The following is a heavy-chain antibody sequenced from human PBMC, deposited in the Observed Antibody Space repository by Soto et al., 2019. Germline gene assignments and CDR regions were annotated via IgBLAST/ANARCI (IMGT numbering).Heavy chain of an antibody. CDR1: GFTFSVYG. V-gene: IGHV3-23*01. J-gene: IGHJ4*02. CDR3: AKNPEEIVPGGADY. Sequence: EVQLLESGGGLVQPGGSLRLSYAASGFTFSVYGMTWVRQGPGKGLEWVSLISGNGGTAYYADSVEGRFTISRDNSKNTLYLQMNSLRAEDTAVYYCAKNPEEIVPGGADYWGQGTLVTVSS. D-gene: IGHD2-15*01. CDR2: ISGNGGTA.